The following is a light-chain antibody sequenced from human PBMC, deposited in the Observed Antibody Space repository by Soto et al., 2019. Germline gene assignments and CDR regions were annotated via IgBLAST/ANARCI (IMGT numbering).Light chain of an antibody. V-gene: IGKV1-8*01. CDR1: QGISSY. Sequence: AIRMTQSPSSFSASTGDRVTITCRASQGISSYLAWYQQKSGKAPKLVIYAASTLQSGVPSRFSGSGSGTDFTLTISCLQSEDFATYYCQQYYSYPITFGQGTRLEIK. CDR3: QQYYSYPIT. CDR2: AAS. J-gene: IGKJ5*01.